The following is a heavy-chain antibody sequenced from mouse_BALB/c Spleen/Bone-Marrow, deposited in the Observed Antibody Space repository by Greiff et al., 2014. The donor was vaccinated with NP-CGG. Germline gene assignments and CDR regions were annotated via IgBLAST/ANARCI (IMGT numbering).Heavy chain of an antibody. CDR2: IDPASGNT. D-gene: IGHD2-3*01. CDR1: GFNIKDTF. CDR3: AHDAPFTY. Sequence: VHVKQSGADLVKPGPSVKLSCTTSGFNIKDTFMHWVKQRPEQGLEWIGRIDPASGNTKYDPKFQGKATITADTSSNKVSLQLSGLTSEDTAVYYCAHDAPFTYWGQGTLVTVSA. V-gene: IGHV14-3*02. J-gene: IGHJ3*01.